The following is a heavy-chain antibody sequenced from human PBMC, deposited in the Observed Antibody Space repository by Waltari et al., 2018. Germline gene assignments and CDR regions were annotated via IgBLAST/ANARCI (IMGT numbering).Heavy chain of an antibody. CDR2: IYYSGST. V-gene: IGHV4-59*11. J-gene: IGHJ6*03. D-gene: IGHD6-13*01. Sequence: QVQLQESGPGLVKPSETLSLTCTVSGGSISSHYWSWIRQPPGKGLEWIGYIYYSGSTNYNPSLKSRVTISVDTSKNQFSLKLSSVTAADTAVYYCARGSGAAADYYYYYMDVWGKGTTVTVSS. CDR3: ARGSGAAADYYYYYMDV. CDR1: GGSISSHY.